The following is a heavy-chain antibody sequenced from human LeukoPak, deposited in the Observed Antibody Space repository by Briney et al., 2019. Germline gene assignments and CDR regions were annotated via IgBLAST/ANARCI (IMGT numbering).Heavy chain of an antibody. J-gene: IGHJ3*02. V-gene: IGHV3-23*01. CDR1: GFTFSSYA. CDR3: AKEEDWNPSDAFDI. CDR2: ISGSGGST. D-gene: IGHD1-1*01. Sequence: SGGSLRLSCAASGFTFSSYAMSWVRQAPGKGLEWVSAISGSGGSTYYADSVKGRFTIPRDNFKNTPYLQMNSLRAEDTAVYYCAKEEDWNPSDAFDIWGQGTMVTVSS.